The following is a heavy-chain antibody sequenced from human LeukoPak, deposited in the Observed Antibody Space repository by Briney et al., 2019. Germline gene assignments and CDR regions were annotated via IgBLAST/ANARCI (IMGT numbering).Heavy chain of an antibody. V-gene: IGHV1-18*01. CDR3: ARDSPYSSSWEIDY. CDR2: ISAYNGNT. J-gene: IGHJ4*02. D-gene: IGHD6-13*01. CDR1: GYTFTSYG. Sequence: ASVKASCKASGYTFTSYGISWVRQAPGQGLEWMGWISAYNGNTNYAQKLQGRVTMTTDTSTSTAYMELRSLRSDDTAVYYCARDSPYSSSWEIDYWGQGTLVTVSS.